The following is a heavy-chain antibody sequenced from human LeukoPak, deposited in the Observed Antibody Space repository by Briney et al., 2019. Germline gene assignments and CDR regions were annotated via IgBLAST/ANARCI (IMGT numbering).Heavy chain of an antibody. CDR2: IYHNGST. CDR1: GGSLSSGNW. CDR3: ARTTEGYAGGPGYSYYYYMDV. J-gene: IGHJ6*03. D-gene: IGHD5-12*01. V-gene: IGHV4-4*02. Sequence: PWETLSLTCAVSGGSLSSGNWWTWVRQSPDKGLEWIGEIYHNGSTNYNPSLKSRVTISLDKSKNHFYLRLTSLTAADTAMYYCARTTEGYAGGPGYSYYYYMDVWGKGTTVTISS.